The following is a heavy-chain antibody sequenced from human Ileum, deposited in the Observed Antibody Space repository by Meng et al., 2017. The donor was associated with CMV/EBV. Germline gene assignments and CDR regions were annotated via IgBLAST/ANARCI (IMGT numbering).Heavy chain of an antibody. J-gene: IGHJ6*02. V-gene: IGHV3-15*01. CDR2: IRSKTDGGLT. D-gene: IGHD2/OR15-2a*01. CDR3: SKDPVTIHDYFSKGGLDV. CDR1: GLIFSNAW. Sequence: GESLKISCEASGLIFSNAWMSWVRQAPGKGLEWVGRIRSKTDGGLTEYATPVRGRIIIARDDSKNTLYLQMSSLKSEDTAIYYCSKDPVTIHDYFSKGGLDVWGQGTTVTVSS.